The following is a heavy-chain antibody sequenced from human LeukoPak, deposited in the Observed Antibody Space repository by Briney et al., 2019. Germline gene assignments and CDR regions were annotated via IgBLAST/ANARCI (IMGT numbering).Heavy chain of an antibody. V-gene: IGHV3-23*01. CDR3: AKVRDYDSSGYSDY. J-gene: IGHJ4*02. CDR1: GFTFSSYA. D-gene: IGHD3-22*01. Sequence: GGSLRLSCAASGFTFSSYAMSWVRQAPGKGLEWVSAISGSGGSTYYVDSVKGRFTISRDDFKNTLYLQMNSLRAEDTAVYYCAKVRDYDSSGYSDYWGQGNLVTVSS. CDR2: ISGSGGST.